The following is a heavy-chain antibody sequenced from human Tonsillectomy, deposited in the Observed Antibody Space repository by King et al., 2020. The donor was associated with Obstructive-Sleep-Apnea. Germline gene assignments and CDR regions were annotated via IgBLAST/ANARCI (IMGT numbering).Heavy chain of an antibody. V-gene: IGHV3-66*01. CDR2: IYSGGST. CDR3: ARKSGVFCSSTSCYDY. Sequence: VQLVESGGGLVQPGGSLRLSCAASGFTVSSNYMSWVRQAPGKGLEWVSVIYSGGSTYYADFVKGRFTISRDNSKNTLYLQINSLRAEDTAVYYCARKSGVFCSSTSCYDYWGQGTLVTVSS. CDR1: GFTVSSNY. D-gene: IGHD2-2*01. J-gene: IGHJ4*02.